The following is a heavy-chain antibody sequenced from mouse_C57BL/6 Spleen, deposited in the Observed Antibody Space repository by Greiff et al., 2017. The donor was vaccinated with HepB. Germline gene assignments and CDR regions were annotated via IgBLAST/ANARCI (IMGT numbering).Heavy chain of an antibody. V-gene: IGHV1-61*01. CDR3: ARFTTVVAPYYYARDY. CDR1: GYTFTSYW. D-gene: IGHD1-1*01. J-gene: IGHJ4*01. CDR2: IYPSDSET. Sequence: QVQLQQPGAELVRPGSSVKLSCKASGYTFTSYWMDWVKQRPGQGLEWIGNIYPSDSETHYNQKFKDKATLTVDNSSSTAYMQLSSLTSEGSAVYYRARFTTVVAPYYYARDYWGQGTSVTVSS.